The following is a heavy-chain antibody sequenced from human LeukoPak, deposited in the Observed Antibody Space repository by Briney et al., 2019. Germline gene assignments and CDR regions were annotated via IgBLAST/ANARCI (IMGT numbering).Heavy chain of an antibody. V-gene: IGHV1-3*01. J-gene: IGHJ4*02. CDR3: AMSVEMPPIPSFDF. CDR2: VSAANNP. CDR1: GYIFTPHH. D-gene: IGHD5-24*01. Sequence: GASVKVSCKTSGYIFTPHHIHWMRQAPGQGLELLGWVSAANNPEYSQKFQGRVVITRDASATTSYLEWNSLRSEDTAIYYCAMSVEMPPIPSFDFWGQGTLDTVSS.